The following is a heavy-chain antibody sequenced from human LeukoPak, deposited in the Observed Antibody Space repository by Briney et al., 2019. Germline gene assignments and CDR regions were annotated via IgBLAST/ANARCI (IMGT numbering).Heavy chain of an antibody. J-gene: IGHJ6*03. CDR1: GFTFSSYW. CDR3: ARVPTPYDFLTKYYMDV. CDR2: IKHDGSEK. V-gene: IGHV3-7*01. Sequence: PGGSLRLSCAASGFTFSSYWMSWVRQAPGKGLEWVANIKHDGSEKKYVDSVKGRFTISRDNAMKSLYLQMSSLRAEDTAVYYCARVPTPYDFLTKYYMDVWGKGTTVTISS. D-gene: IGHD3-9*01.